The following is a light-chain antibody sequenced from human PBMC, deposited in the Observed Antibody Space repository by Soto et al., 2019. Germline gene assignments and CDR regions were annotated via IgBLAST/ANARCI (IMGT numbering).Light chain of an antibody. J-gene: IGKJ5*01. CDR2: DVL. CDR3: QQYDKLPIT. CDR1: QDINNY. V-gene: IGKV1-33*01. Sequence: DIQMTQSPSSLSASVGDRVTISCQASQDINNYLNWFQQKPGKAPKLLIYDVLNLETGVPSRFSGSGSGAYFTITISSLQPEDIATYYCQQYDKLPITFGQGTRLEIK.